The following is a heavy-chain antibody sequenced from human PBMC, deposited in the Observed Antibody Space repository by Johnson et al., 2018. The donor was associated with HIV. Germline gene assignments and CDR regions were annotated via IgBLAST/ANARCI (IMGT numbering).Heavy chain of an antibody. Sequence: VQLVESGGGLVQPGGSLRLSCAASGFTVSSNYMSWVRQAPGKGLEWVSVISGSGGSTYSVDSVKGRFTISRDNSKNTLYLQMNSLRAEDTAVYYCAKGDRYNWNYVSAFDIWGQGTMVTVSS. V-gene: IGHV3-23*04. CDR2: ISGSGGST. CDR3: AKGDRYNWNYVSAFDI. J-gene: IGHJ3*02. CDR1: GFTVSSNY. D-gene: IGHD1-7*01.